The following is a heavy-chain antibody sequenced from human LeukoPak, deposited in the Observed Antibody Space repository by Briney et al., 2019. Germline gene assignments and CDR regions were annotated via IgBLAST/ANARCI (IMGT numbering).Heavy chain of an antibody. CDR1: GGSISSYY. V-gene: IGHV4-4*07. CDR3: ARDKYFYDSSASIRFDY. Sequence: SETLSLTCTVSGGSISSYYWSWIRQPAGKGLEWIGHIYTSGNTNYNPSLKSRVSMSVDTPKNQFSLKLSSVTAADTAVYYCARDKYFYDSSASIRFDYWGPGTLVTASS. D-gene: IGHD3-22*01. J-gene: IGHJ4*02. CDR2: IYTSGNT.